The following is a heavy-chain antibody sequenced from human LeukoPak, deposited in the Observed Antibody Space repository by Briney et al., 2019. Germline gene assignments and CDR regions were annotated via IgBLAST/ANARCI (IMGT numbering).Heavy chain of an antibody. D-gene: IGHD4-17*01. V-gene: IGHV1-8*01. CDR3: AVHLPGDYLDP. CDR2: MNPDSGNT. J-gene: IGHJ5*02. Sequence: ASVTVSCKASGYTFTIYDINWVRQAAGQGLEWMGWMNPDSGNTDFAQKFQGRVTMTRNTPISTAYMELSSLTSEDTAVYYCAVHLPGDYLDPWGQGTLVTVSS. CDR1: GYTFTIYD.